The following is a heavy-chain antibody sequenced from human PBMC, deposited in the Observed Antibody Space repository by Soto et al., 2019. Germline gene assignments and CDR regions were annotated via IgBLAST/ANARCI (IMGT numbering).Heavy chain of an antibody. CDR3: AKSSSVVLVPSSLGGNNWFDP. CDR2: ISGSGGST. V-gene: IGHV3-23*01. Sequence: GGSLRLSCAASGLTFSSYAMNRVRQAPGKGLEWVSAISGSGGSTYYADSVKGRFTISRDNSKNTLYLQMNSLRAEDTAVYFCAKSSSVVLVPSSLGGNNWFDPWGQGTLVTVSS. CDR1: GLTFSSYA. D-gene: IGHD3-16*01. J-gene: IGHJ5*02.